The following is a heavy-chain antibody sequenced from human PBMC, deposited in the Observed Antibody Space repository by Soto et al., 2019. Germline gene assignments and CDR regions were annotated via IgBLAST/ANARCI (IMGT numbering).Heavy chain of an antibody. Sequence: EVQLVESGGGLVQPGESLRLSCAASEFSVSTNYISWVRQAPGKGLEWVSVIYASGTTYYADSVRGRFTISRDNSKNTLYLERGGGGAGERGVGWGGGGPYCFSTGCYYNDYWGQGTLVTVSS. CDR3: GGGPYCFSTGCYYNDY. CDR2: IYASGTT. CDR1: EFSVSTNY. D-gene: IGHD2-2*01. J-gene: IGHJ4*02. V-gene: IGHV3-66*01.